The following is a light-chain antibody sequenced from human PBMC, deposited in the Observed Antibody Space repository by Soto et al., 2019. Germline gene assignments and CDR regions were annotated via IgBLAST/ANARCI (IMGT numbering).Light chain of an antibody. CDR2: EVT. J-gene: IGLJ1*01. V-gene: IGLV2-14*01. CDR3: SSYTSNITSPYV. Sequence: QSALTQPASVSGSPGQSITISCTGTSSDVGGYNYVSWYQQHPGKAPKLIIYEVTNRPSRVSNRFSGSKSGNTASLTISGLQAEDEADYYCSSYTSNITSPYVFGTGTKLTVL. CDR1: SSDVGGYNY.